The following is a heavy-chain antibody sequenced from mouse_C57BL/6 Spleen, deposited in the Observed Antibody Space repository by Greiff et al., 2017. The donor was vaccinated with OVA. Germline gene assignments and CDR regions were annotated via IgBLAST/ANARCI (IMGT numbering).Heavy chain of an antibody. CDR1: GFSLTSYG. J-gene: IGHJ3*01. CDR3: ASHYYGNPAWFAY. CDR2: IWGDGST. Sequence: VKLMESGPGLVAPSQSLSITCTVSGFSLTSYGVSWVRQPPGKGLEWLGVIWGDGSTNNHSAHISRLSLCKDNSKSHVVLKLNSLQTDDTATYYCASHYYGNPAWFAYWGQGTLVTVSA. V-gene: IGHV2-3*01. D-gene: IGHD2-1*01.